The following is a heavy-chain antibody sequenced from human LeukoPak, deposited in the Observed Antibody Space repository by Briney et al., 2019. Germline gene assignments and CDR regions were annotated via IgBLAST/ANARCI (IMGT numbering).Heavy chain of an antibody. D-gene: IGHD3-22*01. J-gene: IGHJ4*02. CDR3: TREPKHYYDSSGYYLDY. CDR2: IRSKANSYAT. Sequence: PGGSLRLSRAASGFTFSGSAMHWVRQASGKGLEWVGRIRSKANSYATAYAASVKGRFTISRDDSKNTAYLQMNSLKTEDTAVYYCTREPKHYYDSSGYYLDYWGQGTLVTVSS. V-gene: IGHV3-73*01. CDR1: GFTFSGSA.